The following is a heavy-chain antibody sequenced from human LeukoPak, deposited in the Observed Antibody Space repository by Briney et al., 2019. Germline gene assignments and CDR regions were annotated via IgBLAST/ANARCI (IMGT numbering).Heavy chain of an antibody. Sequence: GGSLRLSCAASGFTFSGSAMHWVRQASGKGLEWDGRIRSKANSYATAYAASVKGRFTISRDDSKNTAYLQMNSLKTEDTAVYYCTRQGIAAAGSLVPFDYWGQGTLVTVSS. CDR2: IRSKANSYAT. D-gene: IGHD6-13*01. V-gene: IGHV3-73*01. CDR3: TRQGIAAAGSLVPFDY. J-gene: IGHJ4*02. CDR1: GFTFSGSA.